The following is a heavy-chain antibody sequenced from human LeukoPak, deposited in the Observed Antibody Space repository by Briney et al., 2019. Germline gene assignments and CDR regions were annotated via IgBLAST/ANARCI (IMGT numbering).Heavy chain of an antibody. CDR3: AGEPTYYYDSSGYYLDY. D-gene: IGHD3-22*01. CDR2: INPSGGST. CDR1: GYTFTSYY. Sequence: PWASVKVSCKASGYTFTSYYMHWVRQAPGQGLEWMGIINPSGGSTSYAQKFQGRVTMTRDTSTSTVYMELSSLRSEDTAVYYCAGEPTYYYDSSGYYLDYWGQGTLVTVSS. J-gene: IGHJ4*02. V-gene: IGHV1-46*01.